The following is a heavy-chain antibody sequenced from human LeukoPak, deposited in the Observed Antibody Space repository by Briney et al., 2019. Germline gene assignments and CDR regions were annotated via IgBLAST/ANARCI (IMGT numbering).Heavy chain of an antibody. CDR2: INRSGST. D-gene: IGHD3-10*01. J-gene: IGHJ6*03. Sequence: PSETLSLTCAVYVGSFSGYYWSWTRQPPGKGLEWIGEINRSGSTNYNSSLKSRVTISVDTSKNQFSLKLSSVTAADTAVYYCARGYYGSGSHCCHMDVWGKGTTITVS. V-gene: IGHV4-34*01. CDR3: ARGYYGSGSHCCHMDV. CDR1: VGSFSGYY.